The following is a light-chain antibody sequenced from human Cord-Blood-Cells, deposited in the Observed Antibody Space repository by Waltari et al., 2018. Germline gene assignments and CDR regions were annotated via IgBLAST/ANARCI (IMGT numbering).Light chain of an antibody. Sequence: DIVMTQFPDSLAVSLGERATINCKSTLSVLYSSNNKNYLAWYQQKPGQPPKLLIYWASTRESGVPDRFSGSGSGTDFTLTISSLQVEDVAVYYCQQYYSTPITFGQGTRLEIK. CDR2: WAS. V-gene: IGKV4-1*01. J-gene: IGKJ5*01. CDR1: LSVLYSSNNKNY. CDR3: QQYYSTPIT.